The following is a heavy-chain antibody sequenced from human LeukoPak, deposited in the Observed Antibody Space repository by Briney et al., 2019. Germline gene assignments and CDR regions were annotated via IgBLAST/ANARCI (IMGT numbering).Heavy chain of an antibody. CDR1: GFTFSSYA. D-gene: IGHD5-12*01. CDR2: VSGSGSHT. CDR3: AKDERGYDCYFDY. J-gene: IGHJ4*02. Sequence: GGSLRPSFAASGFTFSSYAMSWVRQAPGKGREGVSSVSGSGSHTYYADSVKGRFTISRDNSKNTLYLQMDSLRAEDAAVYYCAKDERGYDCYFDYWGQGALVTVSS. V-gene: IGHV3-23*01.